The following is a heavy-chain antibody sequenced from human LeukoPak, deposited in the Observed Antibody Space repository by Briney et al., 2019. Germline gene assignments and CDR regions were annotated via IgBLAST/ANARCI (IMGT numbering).Heavy chain of an antibody. CDR1: GFTFITYS. J-gene: IGHJ4*02. Sequence: GGSLRLSCAASGFTFITYSMNWVRQAPGKGLEWVSYISSGSSPIYYADSVKGRFTVSRDNAKNSLYLQMNSLRDEDTAVYYCARQFDYWGQGTLVTVSS. CDR3: ARQFDY. CDR2: ISSGSSPI. V-gene: IGHV3-48*02.